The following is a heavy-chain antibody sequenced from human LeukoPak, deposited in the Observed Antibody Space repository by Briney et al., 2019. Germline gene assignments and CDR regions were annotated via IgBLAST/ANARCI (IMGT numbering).Heavy chain of an antibody. J-gene: IGHJ4*02. V-gene: IGHV6-1*01. CDR2: TYYMSKWYT. CDR3: ARDRRNMVRGVFDY. CDR1: GDSVSTNNVA. Sequence: SQTLSLTCAISGDSVSTNNVAWNWIRQSPSRGLEWLGRTYYMSKWYTDYAVSVISRISITADTSKNQFSLQLHSLTPEDTDVYYCARDRRNMVRGVFDYWGRGALVTVSS. D-gene: IGHD3-10*01.